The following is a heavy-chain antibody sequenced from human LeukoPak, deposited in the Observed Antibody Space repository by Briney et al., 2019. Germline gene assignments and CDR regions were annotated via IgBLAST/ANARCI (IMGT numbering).Heavy chain of an antibody. CDR1: GFTFSSYG. CDR2: IRNDGSNK. CDR3: AKGPPGRGYSPCDY. D-gene: IGHD5-18*01. V-gene: IGHV3-30*02. J-gene: IGHJ4*02. Sequence: GGSLRLSWAASGFTFSSYGMHWVRQAPGKGLEWVAFIRNDGSNKYYADSVKGRFTISRDNSKNTLYLQMNSLRAEDTAVYYCAKGPPGRGYSPCDYWGQGTLVTVSS.